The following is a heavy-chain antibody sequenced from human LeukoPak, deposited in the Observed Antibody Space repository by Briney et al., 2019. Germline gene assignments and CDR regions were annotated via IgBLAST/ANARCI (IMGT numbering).Heavy chain of an antibody. J-gene: IGHJ4*02. D-gene: IGHD1-26*01. Sequence: GGSLRLSCSASGFTVNKNNMTGVRQAPGKGLEGVSILYSGGMTYYADSVKGRFTISTDTSKNTVNLQMNSLRAEDTAIYYCARMFGGNYYGYYFDYWGQGSMLTVSS. CDR1: GFTVNKNN. CDR3: ARMFGGNYYGYYFDY. V-gene: IGHV3-53*01. CDR2: LYSGGMT.